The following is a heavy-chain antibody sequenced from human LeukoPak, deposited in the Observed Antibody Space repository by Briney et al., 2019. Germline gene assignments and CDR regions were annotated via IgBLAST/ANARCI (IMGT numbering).Heavy chain of an antibody. Sequence: GESLKISCKGSGYSFTSYWIGWVRQMPGKGLECMGIIYPGDSDTRYSPSFQGQVTISADKSIGTAYLQRSSLKASDTTMYYCARNSGSSRPLDYWGQGTLVTVSS. CDR2: IYPGDSDT. CDR1: GYSFTSYW. V-gene: IGHV5-51*01. D-gene: IGHD1-26*01. J-gene: IGHJ4*02. CDR3: ARNSGSSRPLDY.